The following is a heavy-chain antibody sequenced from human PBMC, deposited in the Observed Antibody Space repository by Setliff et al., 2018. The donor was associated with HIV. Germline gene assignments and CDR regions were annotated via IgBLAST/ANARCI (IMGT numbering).Heavy chain of an antibody. Sequence: ASVKVSCKTSGYIFIRYYIFWVRQAPGQGLEWMGNINPHTGVTKYAEKSQGRVTMTRDTSINTIYMELSRLRSDDTAVYYCARDLRDGFEEWFSTLDDGMDVWGQGTKVTVS. V-gene: IGHV1-2*02. CDR3: ARDLRDGFEEWFSTLDDGMDV. D-gene: IGHD3-3*01. CDR2: INPHTGVT. J-gene: IGHJ6*02. CDR1: GYIFIRYY.